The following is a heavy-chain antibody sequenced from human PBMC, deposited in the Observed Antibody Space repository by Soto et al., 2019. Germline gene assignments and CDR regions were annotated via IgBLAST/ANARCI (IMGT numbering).Heavy chain of an antibody. CDR2: INPKFGDT. J-gene: IGHJ6*02. V-gene: IGHV1-2*02. CDR1: GYTFTAYY. D-gene: IGHD3-10*02. CDR3: ARNMDYYYGRGSGNGHGV. Sequence: QVQLVQSGAEVKEPGDSVRVSCEASGYTFTAYYIHWVRQAPGQGLEWMGWINPKFGDTTYAQDLQGRVSMTRDMSISTVYMELSSLTSDATAIYYCARNMDYYYGRGSGNGHGVWGQGTTVTVFS.